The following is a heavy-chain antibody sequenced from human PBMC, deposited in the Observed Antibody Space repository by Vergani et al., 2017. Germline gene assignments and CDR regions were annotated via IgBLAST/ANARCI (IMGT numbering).Heavy chain of an antibody. CDR1: GGTYSSYA. Sequence: QVQLVQSGAEVKKRGSSVKVFCKACGGTYSSYAMSWVRQAPGQGLEWMGGIIPIFGTANYAQKFQGRVTITADESTSTAYMELSSLRSEDTSVYYCASRDITIFGVVIIRGYYYYGMDVWGQGTTVTVSS. CDR2: IIPIFGTA. J-gene: IGHJ6*02. V-gene: IGHV1-69*01. D-gene: IGHD3-3*01. CDR3: ASRDITIFGVVIIRGYYYYGMDV.